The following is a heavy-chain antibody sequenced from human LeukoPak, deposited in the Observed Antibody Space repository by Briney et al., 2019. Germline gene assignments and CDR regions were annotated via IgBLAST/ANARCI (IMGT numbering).Heavy chain of an antibody. V-gene: IGHV1-18*01. CDR3: ARVVKKGLWFGGQYYFDY. CDR2: ISAYNGNT. CDR1: GYTFTSYG. J-gene: IGHJ4*02. D-gene: IGHD3-10*01. Sequence: GASVKVSCKASGYTFTSYGISWVRQAPGQGLEWMGWISAYNGNTNYAQKLQGRVTMNTDTSTSTAYMELRSLRSDDTAVYYCARVVKKGLWFGGQYYFDYWGQGTLVTVSS.